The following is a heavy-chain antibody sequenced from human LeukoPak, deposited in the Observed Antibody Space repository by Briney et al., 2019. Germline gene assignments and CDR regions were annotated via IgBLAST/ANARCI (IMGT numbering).Heavy chain of an antibody. CDR3: ARGGRVTMIVVVITAPVPYMDV. V-gene: IGHV3-48*03. CDR2: ISGSGGST. D-gene: IGHD3-22*01. J-gene: IGHJ6*03. Sequence: QPGGSLRLSCAASGFTLSSYEMNWVRQAPGKGLEWVSAISGSGGSTYYADSVKGRLTISRDNAKNSLYLQMNSLRAEDTAVYYCARGGRVTMIVVVITAPVPYMDVWGKGTTVTVSS. CDR1: GFTLSSYE.